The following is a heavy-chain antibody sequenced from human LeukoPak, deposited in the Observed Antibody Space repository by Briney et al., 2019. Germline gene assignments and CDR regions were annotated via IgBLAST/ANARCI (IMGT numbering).Heavy chain of an antibody. Sequence: GGSLRLSCAASGFIFSNYAMSWVRQAPGKGPEWVSGISGGGGGTYYADSVKGRFTISRDNAKNSLYLQMNSLRAEDTAVYYCAKGSDLDIWGQGTMVTVSS. V-gene: IGHV3-23*01. D-gene: IGHD2-21*02. CDR3: AKGSDLDI. CDR2: ISGGGGGT. CDR1: GFIFSNYA. J-gene: IGHJ3*02.